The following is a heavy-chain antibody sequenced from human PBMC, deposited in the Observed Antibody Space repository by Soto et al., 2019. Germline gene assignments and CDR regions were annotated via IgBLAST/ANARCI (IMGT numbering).Heavy chain of an antibody. V-gene: IGHV1-58*01. D-gene: IGHD2-15*01. CDR3: ATGAYCSGGSCSDYYYYYCGMDL. CDR1: GFTFRSSA. CDR2: LVVGTGNT. Sequence: SVKVSCKTSGFTFRSSAVQWVRQARGQRLEWIGWLVVGTGNTNYAQKFQQRVTISSDRSTNTVSMELSSLTSEDTAVYYCATGAYCSGGSCSDYYYYYCGMDLWGQGTTVTVSS. J-gene: IGHJ6*02.